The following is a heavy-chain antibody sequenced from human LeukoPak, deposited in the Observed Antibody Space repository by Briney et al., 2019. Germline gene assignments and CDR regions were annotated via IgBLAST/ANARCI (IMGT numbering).Heavy chain of an antibody. CDR2: IYYSGST. CDR3: SRIPNQSKYSIGNY. V-gene: IGHV4-31*03. Sequence: PSEALSLTCTVSGGSINSGGYYWSWLRQPPGKVLEWIGYIYYSGSTYYNSSLKSRVSISLDTSKNQFSLKLSSVTAADTAVYYCSRIPNQSKYSIGNYWGQGTLVTVSS. CDR1: GGSINSGGYY. D-gene: IGHD1-14*01. J-gene: IGHJ4*02.